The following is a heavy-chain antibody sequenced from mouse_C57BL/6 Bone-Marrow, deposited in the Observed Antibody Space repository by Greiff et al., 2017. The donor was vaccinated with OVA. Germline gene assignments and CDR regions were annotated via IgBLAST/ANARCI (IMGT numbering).Heavy chain of an antibody. V-gene: IGHV14-1*01. Sequence: DVKLQESGAELVRPGASVKLSCTASGFNIKDYYMHWVKQRPEQGLEWIGRIDPEDGDTEYAPKFQGKATMTADTSSNTAYLQLSSLTSEDTAVYYCTTSGSSPYYFDYWGQGTTLTVSS. D-gene: IGHD1-1*01. CDR3: TTSGSSPYYFDY. J-gene: IGHJ2*01. CDR2: IDPEDGDT. CDR1: GFNIKDYY.